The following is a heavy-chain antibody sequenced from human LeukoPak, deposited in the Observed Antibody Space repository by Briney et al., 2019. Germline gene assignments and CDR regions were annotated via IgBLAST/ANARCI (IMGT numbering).Heavy chain of an antibody. CDR1: GYTFTNYW. CDR2: IYPGDSDS. CDR3: ARRYGGYFDY. D-gene: IGHD3-10*01. Sequence: GESLKISCQASGYTFTNYWIGWVRQMPGKGLEWMGIIYPGDSDSRYSPSFQGQVTISADKSISTAYLQWSSLKASDTAMYYCARRYGGYFDYWGQGTLVTVSS. V-gene: IGHV5-51*01. J-gene: IGHJ4*02.